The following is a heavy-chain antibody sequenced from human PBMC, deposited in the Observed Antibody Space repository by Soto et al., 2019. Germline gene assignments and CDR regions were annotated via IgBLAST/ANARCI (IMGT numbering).Heavy chain of an antibody. CDR1: GFTFSSYA. Sequence: GGSLRLSCAASGFTFSSYAMHWVRQAPGKGLEWVAVISYDGSNKYYADSVKGRFTISRDNSKNTLYLQMNSLRAEDTAVYYCARDLGLAVAGILGYYGMDVWGQGTTVTVSS. V-gene: IGHV3-30-3*01. D-gene: IGHD6-19*01. J-gene: IGHJ6*02. CDR3: ARDLGLAVAGILGYYGMDV. CDR2: ISYDGSNK.